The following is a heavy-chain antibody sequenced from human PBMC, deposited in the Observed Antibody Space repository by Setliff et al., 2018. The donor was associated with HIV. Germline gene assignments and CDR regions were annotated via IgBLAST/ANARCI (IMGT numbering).Heavy chain of an antibody. CDR3: AQLGMVDDFDY. Sequence: KPLETLSLTCTVSGDSVSSRSYYWSWIRQPPGKGLEWIGYIYYSGSTNYNPSLKSRVTISVDTSKNHFSLKLRSVTAADTAVYYCAQLGMVDDFDYWGQGTLVTVS. CDR1: GDSVSSRSYY. CDR2: IYYSGST. J-gene: IGHJ4*02. D-gene: IGHD1-1*01. V-gene: IGHV4-61*03.